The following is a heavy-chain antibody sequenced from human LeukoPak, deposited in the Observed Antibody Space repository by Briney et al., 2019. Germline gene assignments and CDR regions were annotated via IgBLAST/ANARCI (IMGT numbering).Heavy chain of an antibody. CDR2: ITPMFGTA. CDR3: AREWGHDSSGYFFGY. J-gene: IGHJ4*02. V-gene: IGHV1-69*13. Sequence: AASVKVSCKASGGTFSRHAISWVRQAPGQGLEWMGGITPMFGTANYAQKFQGRVTITADESTSTAYMELSSLRPEDTAVYYCAREWGHDSSGYFFGYWGQGTLVTVSS. D-gene: IGHD3-22*01. CDR1: GGTFSRHA.